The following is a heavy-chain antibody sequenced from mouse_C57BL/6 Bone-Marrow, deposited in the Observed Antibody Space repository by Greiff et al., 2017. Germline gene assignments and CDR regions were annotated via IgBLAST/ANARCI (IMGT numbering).Heavy chain of an antibody. CDR2: IDPNSGGT. Sequence: VQLQESGPELVKPGASVKISCKASGYSFTDYNMNWVKQRPGRGLEWIGRIDPNSGGTKYNEKFKSKATLTVDKPSSTAYIQLSSLTSEDSAVYYCAHGNYFYWYFAVWGTGTTVTVSS. CDR1: GYSFTDYN. D-gene: IGHD2-1*01. CDR3: AHGNYFYWYFAV. J-gene: IGHJ1*03. V-gene: IGHV1-72*01.